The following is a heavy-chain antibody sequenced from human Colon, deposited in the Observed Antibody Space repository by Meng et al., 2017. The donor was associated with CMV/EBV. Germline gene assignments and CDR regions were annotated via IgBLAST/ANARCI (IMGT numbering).Heavy chain of an antibody. D-gene: IGHD3-9*01. J-gene: IGHJ4*02. V-gene: IGHV1-18*01. CDR1: GYTFTDNG. Sequence: KVSGKASGYTFTDNGMGWVRQAPGQGLEWMGWINIYNGNTKYEGRFQDRVTMTRDTSTNTAYLELRSLTLDDTAVYFCARDQYYDILTGNYDYWGQGTLVTVSS. CDR3: ARDQYYDILTGNYDY. CDR2: INIYNGNT.